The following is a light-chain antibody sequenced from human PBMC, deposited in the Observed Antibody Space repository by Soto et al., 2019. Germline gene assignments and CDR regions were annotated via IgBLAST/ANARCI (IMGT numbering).Light chain of an antibody. CDR2: GAS. J-gene: IGKJ1*01. CDR3: EQYNNWLPWT. V-gene: IGKV3-15*01. CDR1: QSISSN. Sequence: EVVMTQSPATLSVSPGERATLSCRASQSISSNLAWYQQKPGQPPRLLIYGASTRAAGIPARFGGSASGTEFTLTISSLQSEDFAVYYCEQYNNWLPWTFGQGNKVEIK.